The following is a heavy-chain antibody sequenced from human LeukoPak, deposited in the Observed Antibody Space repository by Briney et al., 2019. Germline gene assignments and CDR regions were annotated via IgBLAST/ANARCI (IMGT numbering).Heavy chain of an antibody. D-gene: IGHD5-18*01. J-gene: IGHJ4*02. CDR3: ATDVDTAMVYY. V-gene: IGHV3-48*01. CDR1: GFTFSSYS. Sequence: GGSLRLSCAASGFTFSSYSMNWVRQAPGKGLEWVSYISSSSSTIYYADSVKGRFTISRDNAKNSLYLQMNSLRAEDTAVYYCATDVDTAMVYYWGQGTLVTVSS. CDR2: ISSSSSTI.